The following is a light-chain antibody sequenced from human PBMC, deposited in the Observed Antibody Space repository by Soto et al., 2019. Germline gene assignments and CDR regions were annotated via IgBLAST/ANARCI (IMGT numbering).Light chain of an antibody. CDR1: QSISSY. CDR2: AAS. J-gene: IGKJ4*01. V-gene: IGKV1-39*01. Sequence: DIQMTQSPSSLSASVGDRVTITCRASQSISSYLNWYQQKPGKAPKLLIYAASSLQSGVPSRFSGSGSATDFTHTISSLQPEDFATYYCRQSYSTPLTFGGGTKVEIK. CDR3: RQSYSTPLT.